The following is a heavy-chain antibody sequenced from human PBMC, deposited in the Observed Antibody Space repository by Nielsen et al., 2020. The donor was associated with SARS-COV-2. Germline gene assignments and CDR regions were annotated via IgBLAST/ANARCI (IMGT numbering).Heavy chain of an antibody. J-gene: IGHJ6*02. V-gene: IGHV3-48*01. CDR1: GFTFSSYS. CDR2: ISGGSSTI. Sequence: GGSLRLSFAASGFTFSSYSMNWVRQAPGKGLEWLSYISGGSSTIYYADSVRGRFTISRDNAKNSLYLQMNSLRAEDTAVYYCAKDSRGNYYYGMDVWGQGTTVTVSS. CDR3: AKDSRGNYYYGMDV.